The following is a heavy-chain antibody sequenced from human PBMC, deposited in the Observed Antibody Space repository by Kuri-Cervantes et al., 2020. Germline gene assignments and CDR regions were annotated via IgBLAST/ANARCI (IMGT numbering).Heavy chain of an antibody. CDR3: AKARYAYGLPGMDV. CDR2: ISYDGSNK. V-gene: IGHV3-30*18. CDR1: GFTFSSYG. Sequence: GGSLRLSCAASGFTFSSYGMHWVRQAPGKGLEWVAVISYDGSNKYYADSVKGRFTISRDNSENTLYLQMNSLRAEDTAVYYCAKARYAYGLPGMDVWGQGTTVTVSS. D-gene: IGHD2-2*01. J-gene: IGHJ6*02.